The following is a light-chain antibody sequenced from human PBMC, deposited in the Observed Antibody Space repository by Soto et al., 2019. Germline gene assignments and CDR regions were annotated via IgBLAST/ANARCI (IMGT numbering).Light chain of an antibody. J-gene: IGKJ5*01. V-gene: IGKV3-20*01. CDR3: QHFGGTTFT. CDR2: GAS. CDR1: QSVSSSY. Sequence: EIVLTQSPGTLSLNPGEGDTIAXRASQSVSSSYIAWYQQRPGQTPSXXIYGASTRATGIPDRFSGSGAGTHFTLTISRLEPGDFAVYYCQHFGGTTFTFGQGTRLEIK.